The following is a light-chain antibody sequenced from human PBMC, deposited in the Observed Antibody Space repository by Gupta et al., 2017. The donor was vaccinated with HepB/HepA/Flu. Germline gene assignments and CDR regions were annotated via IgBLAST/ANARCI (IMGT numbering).Light chain of an antibody. V-gene: IGLV3-19*01. CDR1: SLRSYY. Sequence: SSELTQDPAVSVALGQTVRITCQGDSLRSYYANWYQQKPGKAPVVVIYGKNNRPSGIPDQFSGSTSGNTASLTITGAQAEDEADYYCNSRDNSGNHVVFGGGSKLTVL. CDR2: GKN. CDR3: NSRDNSGNHVV. J-gene: IGLJ2*01.